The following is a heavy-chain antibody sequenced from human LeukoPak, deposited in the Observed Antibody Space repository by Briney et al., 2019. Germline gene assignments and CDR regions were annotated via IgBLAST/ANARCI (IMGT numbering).Heavy chain of an antibody. Sequence: GGSLRLSCAASGFIFSHYGMHWVRQAPGKGLDWVAVISHDESNKYYVDSVKGRFTISRDNSKNMLYLQMNSLRAEDTAVYYCAKDWDLGFGELSEIDYWGQGTLVTVSS. CDR1: GFIFSHYG. V-gene: IGHV3-30*18. D-gene: IGHD3-10*01. CDR2: ISHDESNK. J-gene: IGHJ4*02. CDR3: AKDWDLGFGELSEIDY.